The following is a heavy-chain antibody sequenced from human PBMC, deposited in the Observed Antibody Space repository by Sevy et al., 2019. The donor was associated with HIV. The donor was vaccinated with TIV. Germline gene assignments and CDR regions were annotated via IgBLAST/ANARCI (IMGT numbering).Heavy chain of an antibody. CDR2: INLDGSET. CDR1: GFTFSSYW. CDR3: SRLFYGSADY. J-gene: IGHJ4*02. D-gene: IGHD3-10*01. V-gene: IGHV3-7*01. Sequence: GRSLRLSCAASGFTFSSYWMSWVRQAPGKGLEWLATINLDGSETFNVDSVKGRFTISRHNPRKSVYLQMTSLSAEDTAVYYCSRLFYGSADYWGQGTLVTVSS.